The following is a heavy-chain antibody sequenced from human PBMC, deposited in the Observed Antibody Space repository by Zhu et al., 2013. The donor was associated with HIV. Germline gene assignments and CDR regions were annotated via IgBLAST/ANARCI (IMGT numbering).Heavy chain of an antibody. V-gene: IGHV1-69*17. CDR3: AREDRETTGGAFDI. J-gene: IGHJ3*02. CDR1: GDSFSSDP. CDR2: HIPVFDMS. Sequence: QERLVQSGAELAKPGSSVRVSCQASGDSFSSDPIAWVRQSPAGGLAWIGAHIPVFDMSRYSQRFQGRVTFTADRSSRTAYMELSSLRSEDTAVYYCAREDRETTGGAFDIWGQGTMVTVSS. D-gene: IGHD4-17*01.